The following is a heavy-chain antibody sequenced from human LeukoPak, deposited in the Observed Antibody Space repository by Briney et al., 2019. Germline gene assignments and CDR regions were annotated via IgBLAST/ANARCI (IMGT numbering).Heavy chain of an antibody. J-gene: IGHJ4*02. CDR2: IWYHGRNK. V-gene: IGHV3-33*01. CDR1: GFTFSSYG. CDR3: EGHYYDSSGYYY. D-gene: IGHD3-22*01. Sequence: GRSLRLSCAASGFTFSSYGMHWVRQAPGKGLEWVAVIWYHGRNKYFADSVKGRFTISRDNSKNTLYLQMNSLRAEDTAVYYCEGHYYDSSGYYYWGQGTLVTVSS.